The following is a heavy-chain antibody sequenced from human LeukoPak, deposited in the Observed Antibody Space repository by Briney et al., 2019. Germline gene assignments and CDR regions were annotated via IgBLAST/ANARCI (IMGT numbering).Heavy chain of an antibody. CDR3: ARHTLPGGGGPTDY. CDR1: GGSISSGGYY. D-gene: IGHD3-16*01. CDR2: IYTSGST. J-gene: IGHJ4*02. V-gene: IGHV4-61*02. Sequence: PSETLSLTCTVSGGSISSGGYYWSWIRQPAGKGLEWIGRIYTSGSTNYNPSLKSRVTMSVDTSKNQFSLKLSSVTAADTAVYYCARHTLPGGGGPTDYWGQGTLVTVSS.